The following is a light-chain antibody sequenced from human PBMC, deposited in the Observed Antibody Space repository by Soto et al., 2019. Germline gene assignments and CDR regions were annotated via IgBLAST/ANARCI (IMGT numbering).Light chain of an antibody. J-gene: IGKJ1*01. CDR3: QHYNNWPPWT. CDR1: QSVKSN. Sequence: EIVTTQSPATLSVSPGERATLSCRASQSVKSNLAWYQQKPGQAPRLLIYGASTRATGIPARFSGSGSGTEFTLTISSLQSEDFAVYYCQHYNNWPPWTFGQGTKVEIK. CDR2: GAS. V-gene: IGKV3-15*01.